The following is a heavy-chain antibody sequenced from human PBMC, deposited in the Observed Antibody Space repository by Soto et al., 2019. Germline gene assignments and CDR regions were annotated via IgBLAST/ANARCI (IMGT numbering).Heavy chain of an antibody. CDR1: GGSIRSSY. CDR3: TSRHRYSYGYVDY. CDR2: IYDSGST. Sequence: QVQLQESGPGLVKPSETLSLTCTVAGGSIRSSYWSWIRQRPGKGLEWFGYIYDSGSTNSNPTLKSRVTITVDTSKNQFSLKLRSVTAPDTAVYYCTSRHRYSYGYVDYWGQGTLVTASS. J-gene: IGHJ4*02. D-gene: IGHD5-18*01. V-gene: IGHV4-59*01.